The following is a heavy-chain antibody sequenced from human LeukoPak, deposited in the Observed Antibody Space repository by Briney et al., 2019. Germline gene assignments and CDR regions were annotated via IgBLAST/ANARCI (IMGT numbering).Heavy chain of an antibody. CDR1: GDSVSSKNGA. CDR2: TYYRSKWYN. D-gene: IGHD6-19*01. J-gene: IGHJ4*02. CDR3: ARDLGTSGWYTLDY. V-gene: IGHV6-1*01. Sequence: TSQTLSLTCAISGDSVSSKNGAWNWIRQSPSRGLEWLGRTYYRSKWYNDYAVSVQGRITINPDTSKNQFSLQLNSVTPEDTAVYYCARDLGTSGWYTLDYWGQGTLVTVSS.